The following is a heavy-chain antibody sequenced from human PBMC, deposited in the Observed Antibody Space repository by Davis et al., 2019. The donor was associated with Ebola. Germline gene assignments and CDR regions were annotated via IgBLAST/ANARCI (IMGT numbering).Heavy chain of an antibody. CDR3: ARDPPNGLPVYYMDV. V-gene: IGHV3-74*01. J-gene: IGHJ6*03. CDR2: IKSDGSST. D-gene: IGHD4-11*01. CDR1: GFTFSSYW. Sequence: PGGSLRLSCAASGFTFSSYWMHWVRQAPGKGLVWVSRIKSDGSSTSYADSVKGRFTISRGNAENSLYLQMNSLTVDDTGIYFCARDPPNGLPVYYMDVWGKGTTVTVSS.